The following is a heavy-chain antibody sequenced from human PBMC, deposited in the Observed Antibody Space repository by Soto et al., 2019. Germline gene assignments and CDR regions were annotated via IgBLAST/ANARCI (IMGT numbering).Heavy chain of an antibody. CDR3: ASRPSEVKYYGVFDF. CDR2: IKEDGSEK. CDR1: GLTFSRHW. J-gene: IGHJ4*02. Sequence: VQLVESGGGLVQPGGSLGLSCTASGLTFSRHWMTWVRQTPEKGLEWVANIKEDGSEKYYVDSVKGRFTISRDNAKNSLFLVMNDLRVEDTAVYHCASRPSEVKYYGVFDFWGQGTVVTVSS. D-gene: IGHD3-3*01. V-gene: IGHV3-7*03.